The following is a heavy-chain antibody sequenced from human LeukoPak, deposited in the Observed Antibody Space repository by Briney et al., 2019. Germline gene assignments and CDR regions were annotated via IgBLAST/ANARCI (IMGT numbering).Heavy chain of an antibody. CDR3: ARDHSYYFGSQTSTLDV. D-gene: IGHD3-10*01. V-gene: IGHV4-34*01. Sequence: SETLSLTCAVYGGSFSGYYWSWIRRPPGKGLEWIGEINHSGSTNYNPSLKSRLTISLDTSKNRFSLKLNSVTAADTAVYYCARDHSYYFGSQTSTLDVWGQGTAVTVSS. CDR1: GGSFSGYY. CDR2: INHSGST. J-gene: IGHJ6*02.